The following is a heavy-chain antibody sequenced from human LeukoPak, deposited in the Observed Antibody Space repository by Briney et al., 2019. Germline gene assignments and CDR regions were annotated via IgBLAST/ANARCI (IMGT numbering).Heavy chain of an antibody. CDR3: ARGGSYLSAFDI. CDR1: GFTFSSYD. Sequence: GGSLRLSCAASGFTFSSYDMTWVRQAPGKGLEWVSIIYSGGSTFYADSVKGRFTISRDNSKNTLYLQMNSLRAEDTAVYYCARGGSYLSAFDIWGQGTMVTVSS. CDR2: IYSGGST. D-gene: IGHD1-26*01. J-gene: IGHJ3*02. V-gene: IGHV3-53*01.